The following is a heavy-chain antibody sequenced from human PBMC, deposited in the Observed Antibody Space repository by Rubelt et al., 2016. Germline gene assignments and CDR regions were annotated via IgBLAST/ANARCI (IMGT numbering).Heavy chain of an antibody. CDR2: ISHRGST. D-gene: IGHD6-6*01. J-gene: IGHJ4*02. V-gene: IGHV4-34*01. Sequence: QVQLQQWGAGLLKPSETLSLTCAVYGESFSGHFWSWIRQPPGKGLEWIGEISHRGSTSYNPSLKSRVTFSVDSSKNQFSRKGNCGTAADTAGYYCARGDIAARLQYWGQGTLVTVSS. CDR1: GESFSGHF. CDR3: ARGDIAARLQY.